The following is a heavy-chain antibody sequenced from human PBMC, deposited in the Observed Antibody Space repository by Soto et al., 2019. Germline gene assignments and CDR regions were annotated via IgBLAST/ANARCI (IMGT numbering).Heavy chain of an antibody. V-gene: IGHV1-69*13. Sequence: GASVKVSCKASGDPFSSYAISWVRQAPGQGLEWMGGIIPIFGTANHAQKFQGRVTITADESTSTYYMELSSRRCEDTAVYYCAGANSDCSSTSCSSDWFDPWGQGTLVTVSS. CDR2: IIPIFGTA. CDR1: GDPFSSYA. CDR3: AGANSDCSSTSCSSDWFDP. J-gene: IGHJ5*02. D-gene: IGHD2-2*01.